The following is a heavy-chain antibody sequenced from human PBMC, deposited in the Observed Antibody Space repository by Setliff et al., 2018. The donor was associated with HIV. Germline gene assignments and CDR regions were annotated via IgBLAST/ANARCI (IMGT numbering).Heavy chain of an antibody. D-gene: IGHD1-26*01. V-gene: IGHV3-23*01. CDR1: GFAFDNYC. CDR2: IGGSTGST. J-gene: IGHJ6*02. Sequence: GGSLRLSCAASGFAFDNYCMTWVRQAPGKGLEWVSAIGGSTGSTYYADSVKGRFTISTDNSKNTLYLQVNSLRAEDTAVYYCAKPLTQWGVSPYHYAVDVWGQGTTVTVSS. CDR3: AKPLTQWGVSPYHYAVDV.